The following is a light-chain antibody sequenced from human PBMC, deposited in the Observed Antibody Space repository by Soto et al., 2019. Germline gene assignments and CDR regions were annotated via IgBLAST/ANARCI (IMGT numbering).Light chain of an antibody. CDR2: EVS. CDR1: SSDDGSYNR. V-gene: IGLV2-18*02. CDR3: SSFTSSSTYV. J-gene: IGLJ1*01. Sequence: QSALTQPPSVSVSPGQSVTISCSGTSSDDGSYNRVSGYHQPPGTAPKLMIYEVSNRPSGVPDRFSGSKSGNTASLTISGLQAEDVADYYCSSFTSSSTYVFGTGTKVTVL.